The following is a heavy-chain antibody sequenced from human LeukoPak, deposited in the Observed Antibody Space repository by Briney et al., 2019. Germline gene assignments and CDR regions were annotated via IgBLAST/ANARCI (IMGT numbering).Heavy chain of an antibody. CDR2: INPNSGGT. Sequence: ASVKVSCKASGYTFTGYCMHWVRQAPGQGLEWMGWINPNSGGTNYAQKFQGRVTMTRDTSISTAYMELSRLRSDDTAVYYCARELPAVAGTLDYWGQGTLVTVSS. CDR1: GYTFTGYC. CDR3: ARELPAVAGTLDY. V-gene: IGHV1-2*02. J-gene: IGHJ4*02. D-gene: IGHD6-19*01.